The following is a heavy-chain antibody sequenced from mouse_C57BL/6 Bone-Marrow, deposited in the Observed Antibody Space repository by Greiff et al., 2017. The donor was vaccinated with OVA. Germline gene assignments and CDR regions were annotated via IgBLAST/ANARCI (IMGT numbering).Heavy chain of an antibody. D-gene: IGHD1-1*01. CDR1: GFTFSDYY. CDR2: ISNGGGST. V-gene: IGHV5-12*01. CDR3: ARHGPYYYGSSYWYFDV. Sequence: EVMLVESGGGLVQPGGSLKLSCAASGFTFSDYYMYWVRQTPEKRLEWVAYISNGGGSTYYPDTVKGRFTISRDNAKNTLYLQMSRLKSEDTAMYYCARHGPYYYGSSYWYFDVWGTGTTVTVSS. J-gene: IGHJ1*03.